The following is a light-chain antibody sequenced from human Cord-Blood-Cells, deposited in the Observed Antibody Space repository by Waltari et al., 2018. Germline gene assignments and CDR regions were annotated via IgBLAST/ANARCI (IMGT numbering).Light chain of an antibody. CDR1: QSVSSN. J-gene: IGKJ2*01. CDR2: GAS. V-gene: IGKV3-15*01. CDR3: QQYNNWPMYT. Sequence: EIVMTQSPATLSVSPGERATLSCRASQSVSSNLAWYQQNPGQAPRLLIYGASTRATGIPARFSGSGSGTELTLTISSLQSEDFAVYDCQQYNNWPMYTFGQGTKLEIK.